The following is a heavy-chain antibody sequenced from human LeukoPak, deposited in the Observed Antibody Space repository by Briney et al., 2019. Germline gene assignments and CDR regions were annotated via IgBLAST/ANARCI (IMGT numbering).Heavy chain of an antibody. Sequence: GASVKVSCKASGYTFTSYDINWVRQATGQGLEWMGWMNPNSGNTGYAQKFQGRVTMTRNTSISTAYMELSSLRSEDTAVYYCARGRITMVRGVISYFDYWGQGTLVTVSS. J-gene: IGHJ4*02. V-gene: IGHV1-8*01. CDR2: MNPNSGNT. CDR1: GYTFTSYD. CDR3: ARGRITMVRGVISYFDY. D-gene: IGHD3-10*01.